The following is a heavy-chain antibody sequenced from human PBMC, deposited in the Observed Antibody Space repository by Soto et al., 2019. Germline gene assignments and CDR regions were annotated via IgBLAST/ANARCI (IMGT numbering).Heavy chain of an antibody. CDR3: AGLRCISTSCYVDY. D-gene: IGHD2-2*01. CDR1: GGSISSSSYY. Sequence: QLQLQESGPGLVKPSETLSLTCTVSGGSISSSSYYWGWIRQPPGKGLEWIGSIYYSGSTYYNPSLKSRVTITADTSKNQFPLKLSSVTAADTAVYYCAGLRCISTSCYVDYWGQGTLVTVSS. J-gene: IGHJ4*02. V-gene: IGHV4-39*01. CDR2: IYYSGST.